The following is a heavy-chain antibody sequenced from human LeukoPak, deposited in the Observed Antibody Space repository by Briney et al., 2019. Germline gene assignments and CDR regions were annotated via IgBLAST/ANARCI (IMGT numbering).Heavy chain of an antibody. J-gene: IGHJ4*02. CDR2: INHSGST. CDR3: ARDKYGSGETGSASDY. D-gene: IGHD3-10*01. CDR1: GGSFSGYY. Sequence: SETLSLTCAVYGGSFSGYYWSLIRQPPGKGLERIGEINHSGSTNYNPSLKSRVTISVDTSKNQFSLKLSSVTAADTAVYYCARDKYGSGETGSASDYWGQGTLVTVSS. V-gene: IGHV4-34*01.